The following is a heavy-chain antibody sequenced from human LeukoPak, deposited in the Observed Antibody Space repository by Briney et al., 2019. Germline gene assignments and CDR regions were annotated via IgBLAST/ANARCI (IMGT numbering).Heavy chain of an antibody. Sequence: PGGSLRLSCAASGFTFSAPWMTWVRQAPGKGLEWVANINQDGSEKYHVDSVKGRFTISRDNAKSSLHLQMNSLRVEDTALYYCAGGFSGADFWGQGTLVTVSS. CDR3: AGGFSGADF. V-gene: IGHV3-7*03. CDR1: GFTFSAPW. D-gene: IGHD5-12*01. J-gene: IGHJ4*02. CDR2: INQDGSEK.